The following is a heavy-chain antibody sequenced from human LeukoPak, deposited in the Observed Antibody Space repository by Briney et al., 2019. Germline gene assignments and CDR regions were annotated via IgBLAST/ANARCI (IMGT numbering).Heavy chain of an antibody. CDR3: ARGTVTTDY. Sequence: KPGGSLRLSCAASGFTFIDYTMKWVRQAPGKGLEWVSSISSSSGFIYYADSVRGRFTISRDNAKNSLYLQMNSLRAEDTAVYYCARGTVTTDYWGQGALVAVSS. J-gene: IGHJ4*02. D-gene: IGHD4-17*01. V-gene: IGHV3-21*01. CDR1: GFTFIDYT. CDR2: ISSSSGFI.